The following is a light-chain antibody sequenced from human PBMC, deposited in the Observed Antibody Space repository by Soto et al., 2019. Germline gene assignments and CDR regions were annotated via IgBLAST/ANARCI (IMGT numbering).Light chain of an antibody. CDR3: QSYDSRLSGVV. V-gene: IGLV2-8*01. J-gene: IGLJ2*01. CDR2: EVN. Sequence: QSVLTQPPSASGSPGQSVAISCTGTSSDVGGYNYVSWYQQHPGKAPKLMIYEVNKRPSGVPDRFSGSKSGNTASLTVSGLQAEDEADYYCQSYDSRLSGVVFGGGTQLTVL. CDR1: SSDVGGYNY.